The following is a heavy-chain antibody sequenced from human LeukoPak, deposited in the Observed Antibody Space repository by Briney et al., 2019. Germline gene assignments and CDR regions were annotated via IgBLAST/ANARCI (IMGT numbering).Heavy chain of an antibody. Sequence: GASVKVSCEASGYTFTRHYMHWVRQAPGQGLEWMGVINPRGTCTIYAEKFQGRIILTRDMSSTTDYMELSSLKSDDTAVYYCARDNPMDERGWWFDPWGQGTLVTVSS. V-gene: IGHV1-46*01. J-gene: IGHJ5*02. CDR3: ARDNPMDERGWWFDP. D-gene: IGHD1-1*01. CDR2: INPRGTCT. CDR1: GYTFTRHY.